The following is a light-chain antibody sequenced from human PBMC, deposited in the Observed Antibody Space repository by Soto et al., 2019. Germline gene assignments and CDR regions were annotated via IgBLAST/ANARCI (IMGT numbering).Light chain of an antibody. J-gene: IGLJ2*01. CDR2: DVT. Sequence: QSVLTQPRSVSGSPGQSVTLSCTGSSSDVGSYNYVSWYQQHPGKAPKLMIYDVTKRPSGVPDRFSGSKSGNTASLTISGLHADDEADYYCCSYAGSYIFVFGGGTKVTVL. V-gene: IGLV2-11*01. CDR3: CSYAGSYIFV. CDR1: SSDVGSYNY.